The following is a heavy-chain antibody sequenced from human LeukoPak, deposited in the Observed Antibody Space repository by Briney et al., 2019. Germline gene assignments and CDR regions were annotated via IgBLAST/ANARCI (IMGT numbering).Heavy chain of an antibody. D-gene: IGHD1-26*01. J-gene: IGHJ4*02. CDR2: ISSSSSYI. V-gene: IGHV3-21*01. CDR1: GFTFSSYS. Sequence: GGSLRLSCAASGFTFSSYSMNWVRQAPGKGLEWVSSISSSSSYIYYADSVKGRFTISRDNAKNSLYLHMNSLRAEDTAVYYCASYSGSYPYYFDYWGQGTLDTVSS. CDR3: ASYSGSYPYYFDY.